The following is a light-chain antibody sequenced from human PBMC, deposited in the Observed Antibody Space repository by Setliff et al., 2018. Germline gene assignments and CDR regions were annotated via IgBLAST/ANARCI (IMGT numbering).Light chain of an antibody. CDR1: SSDVGGYNY. V-gene: IGLV2-11*01. Sequence: ALTQPRSVSGSPGQSVTISCTGTSSDVGGYNYVSWYQQHPGKAPKLMIYEVDKWPSGVPDRFSGSKSGNTASLTISGLQTEDEVDYYCCSYAGSFTWVFGGGTK. CDR3: CSYAGSFTWV. CDR2: EVD. J-gene: IGLJ3*02.